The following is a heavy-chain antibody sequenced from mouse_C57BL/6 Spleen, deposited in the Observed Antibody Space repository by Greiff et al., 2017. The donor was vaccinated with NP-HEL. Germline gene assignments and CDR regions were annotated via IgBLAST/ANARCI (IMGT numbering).Heavy chain of an antibody. CDR2: ISSGSSTI. CDR1: GFTFSDYG. J-gene: IGHJ2*01. V-gene: IGHV5-17*01. CDR3: ARGSGYITTVPYYFDY. Sequence: EVHLVESGGGLVKPGGSLKLSCAASGFTFSDYGMHWVRQAPEKGLEWVAYISSGSSTIYYADTVKGRFTISRDNAKNTLFLQMTSLRSEDTAMYYCARGSGYITTVPYYFDYWGQGTTLTVSS. D-gene: IGHD1-1*01.